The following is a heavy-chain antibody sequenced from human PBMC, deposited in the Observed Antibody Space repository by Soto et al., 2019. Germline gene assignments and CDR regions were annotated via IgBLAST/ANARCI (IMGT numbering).Heavy chain of an antibody. D-gene: IGHD1-26*01. V-gene: IGHV4-34*01. CDR2: INQMGIT. J-gene: IGHJ6*02. CDR1: GGSFSGYY. Sequence: QVQLQQWGAGLLKPSETLSLTCAVYGGSFSGYYWSWIRQPPGKGLEWIGEINQMGITNYNSSLKSRVTSSIDTPKNQFSLKLSSVTAADTAIYYCAKLSVGASMNYYDYDMDVWVHGTTVTFS. CDR3: AKLSVGASMNYYDYDMDV.